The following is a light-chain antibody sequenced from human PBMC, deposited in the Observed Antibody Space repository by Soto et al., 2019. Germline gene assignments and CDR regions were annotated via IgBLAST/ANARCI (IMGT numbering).Light chain of an antibody. CDR2: VAS. V-gene: IGKV1-39*01. CDR3: QQSYPTPWT. CDR1: QTIDTY. J-gene: IGKJ3*01. Sequence: DIQMTQSPSSLPASVGDRVTITCRASQTIDTYLNWYQQKPGNAPKVLIYVASRLHTGVPTRFSGSGSGTDFTLSITSLQPEHSATYCCQQSYPTPWTFGPGTRVD.